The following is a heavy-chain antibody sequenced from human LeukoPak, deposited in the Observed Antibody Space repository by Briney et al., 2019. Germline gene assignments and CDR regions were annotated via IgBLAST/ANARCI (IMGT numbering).Heavy chain of an antibody. J-gene: IGHJ4*02. CDR1: RFTFNTYG. CDR3: TTTTGY. Sequence: GGSLRLSCAASRFTFNTYGMHWARQAPGKGLEWVGRIKSKTDGGTTDYAAPVKGRFTISRDDSKNTLYLQMNSLKTEDTAVYYCTTTTGYWGQGTLVTVSS. D-gene: IGHD4-17*01. CDR2: IKSKTDGGTT. V-gene: IGHV3-15*01.